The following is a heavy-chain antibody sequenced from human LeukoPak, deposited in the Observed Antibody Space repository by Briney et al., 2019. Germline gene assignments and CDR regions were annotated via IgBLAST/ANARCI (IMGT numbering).Heavy chain of an antibody. CDR1: GGFISSYY. J-gene: IGHJ6*02. Sequence: PSETLSLTCTVSGGFISSYYWSWIRPPPGKGLEWIGYIYYSGSTNYNPSLKSRVTISVDTSKNQFSLKLSSVTAADTAVYYCARHMEDSSGWYHYYYGMDVWGQGTTVTVSS. V-gene: IGHV4-59*08. D-gene: IGHD6-19*01. CDR2: IYYSGST. CDR3: ARHMEDSSGWYHYYYGMDV.